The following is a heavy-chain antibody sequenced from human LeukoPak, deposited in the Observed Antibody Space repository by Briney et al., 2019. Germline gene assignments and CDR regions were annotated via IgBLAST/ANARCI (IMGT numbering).Heavy chain of an antibody. D-gene: IGHD3-22*01. CDR3: ARDHDYYDSSGYSEFDY. J-gene: IGHJ4*02. CDR1: GYTFTGYF. CDR2: INPNTGGT. V-gene: IGHV1-2*02. Sequence: GASVKVSFKASGYTFTGYFMHWVRHAPVQGLDWMGWINPNTGGTNFAQKCQGRVTRTRDTSISTAYMELSRLRSDDTAVYYCARDHDYYDSSGYSEFDYWGQGTLVTVSS.